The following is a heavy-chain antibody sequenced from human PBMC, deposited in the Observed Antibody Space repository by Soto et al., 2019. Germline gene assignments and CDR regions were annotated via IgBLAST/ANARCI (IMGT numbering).Heavy chain of an antibody. CDR3: ARLRSGPDDGWYWAFDY. CDR2: IYYAGNT. D-gene: IGHD6-19*01. Sequence: SETRSLTCSVSGGSISSSNYYWGWIRQPPGKGLECLGNIYYAGNTYYNPSLKSRVTMSVDTSKNQFFLNLSSVTAADTAVYYCARLRSGPDDGWYWAFDYWGQGTLVTVS. V-gene: IGHV4-39*01. CDR1: GGSISSSNYY. J-gene: IGHJ4*02.